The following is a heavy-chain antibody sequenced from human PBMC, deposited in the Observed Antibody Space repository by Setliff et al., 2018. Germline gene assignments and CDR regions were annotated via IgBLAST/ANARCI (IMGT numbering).Heavy chain of an antibody. Sequence: VASVKVSCKASGYSFSNYDIMWVRQAPGQGLEWMGWISVYTGHTYYAQKFQARVTLTTDTSTNMAYMELRGLRSDDTAIYYCLRLVRYCTTIACHRTLGEEVWGQGTLVTVSS. CDR1: GYSFSNYD. CDR3: LRLVRYCTTIACHRTLGEEV. D-gene: IGHD2-8*01. J-gene: IGHJ4*02. V-gene: IGHV1-18*01. CDR2: ISVYTGHT.